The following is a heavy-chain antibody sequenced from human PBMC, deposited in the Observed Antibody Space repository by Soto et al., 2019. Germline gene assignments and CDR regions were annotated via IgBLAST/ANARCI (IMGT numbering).Heavy chain of an antibody. V-gene: IGHV1-69*06. CDR2: IITLVGTA. Sequence: QVYLVQSGAEVKKPGSSVKISCKASGGIFSSNTINWVRQAAGQGLEWMGGIITLVGTANYAEKFQGRVTITADKSTKTEYMELTSLRSEDTAVYYCASKAACGGDCYAFDSWGQGTLVTVSS. J-gene: IGHJ4*02. CDR3: ASKAACGGDCYAFDS. CDR1: GGIFSSNT. D-gene: IGHD2-21*02.